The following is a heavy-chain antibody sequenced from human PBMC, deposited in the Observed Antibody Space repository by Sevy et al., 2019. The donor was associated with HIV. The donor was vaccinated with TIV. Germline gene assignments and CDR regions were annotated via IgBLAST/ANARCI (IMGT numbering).Heavy chain of an antibody. CDR2: IHGGDDTT. V-gene: IGHV3-23*01. Sequence: GGSLRLSCAASGFGLNGNAMSWVRQAPGKGLEWVAAIHGGDDTTHYGDSVKGRFTISRVSFKNILYLQMDSLRVEDTAVYYCAKGILGWAFDYWGHGTLVTVSS. CDR3: AKGILGWAFDY. CDR1: GFGLNGNA. D-gene: IGHD3-3*01. J-gene: IGHJ4*01.